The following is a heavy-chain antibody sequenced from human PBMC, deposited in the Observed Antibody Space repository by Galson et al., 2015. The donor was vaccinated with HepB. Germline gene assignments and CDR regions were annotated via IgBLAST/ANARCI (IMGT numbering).Heavy chain of an antibody. CDR2: INPSGGST. CDR1: GYTFTSYY. CDR3: ARGGIVVVPAAIRWFDP. D-gene: IGHD2-2*01. J-gene: IGHJ5*02. Sequence: SVKVSCKASGYTFTSYYMHWVRQAPGQGLEWMGIINPSGGSTSYAQKFQGRVTMTRDTSTSTVYMELSSLRSEDTAVYYCARGGIVVVPAAIRWFDPWGQGTLVTVSS. V-gene: IGHV1-46*01.